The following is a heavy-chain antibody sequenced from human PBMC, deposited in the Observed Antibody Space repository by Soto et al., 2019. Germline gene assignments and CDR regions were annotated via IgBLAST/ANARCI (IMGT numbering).Heavy chain of an antibody. J-gene: IGHJ4*02. D-gene: IGHD3-3*01. Sequence: QITLNESGPTQVKPRQTLTLTCTFSGFSLNTSGVGVGWIRQSPGKAPEWLAFIYWDDDKRYSPSLKSRLTITKDTSKNQVVLTMADLDPADTATYYCAHRVLRTVFGLVTTTAIYFDFWGQGTPVAVSS. CDR1: GFSLNTSGVG. V-gene: IGHV2-5*02. CDR3: AHRVLRTVFGLVTTTAIYFDF. CDR2: IYWDDDK.